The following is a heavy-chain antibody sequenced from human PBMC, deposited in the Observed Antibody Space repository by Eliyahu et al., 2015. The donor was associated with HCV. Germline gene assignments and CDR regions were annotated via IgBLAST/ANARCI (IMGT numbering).Heavy chain of an antibody. CDR2: IIPIFGTA. CDR1: VGTFSXYT. CDR3: AREWENGTYYFY. Sequence: QVQLVQSGAEVKXXGSSXXVSCKAXVGTFSXYTINWVRQAPGQGLEXMGGIIPIFGTANYAQKFQGRVTITADESTSTAYMELSSLRSEDTALYYCAREWENGTYYFYWGQGTLVTVSS. J-gene: IGHJ4*02. D-gene: IGHD1-26*01. V-gene: IGHV1-69*01.